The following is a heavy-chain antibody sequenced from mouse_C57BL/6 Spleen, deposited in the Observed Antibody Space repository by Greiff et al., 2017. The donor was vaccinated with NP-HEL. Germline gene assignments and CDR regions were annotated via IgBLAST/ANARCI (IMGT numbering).Heavy chain of an antibody. V-gene: IGHV2-2*01. CDR3: AREDYDGYYGFAY. CDR2: IWSGGST. Sequence: VQLVESGPGLVQPSQSLSITCTVSGFSLTSYGVHWVRQSPGKGLEWLGVIWSGGSTDYNAAFISRLSISKDNSKSQVFFKMNSLQADDTAIYYCAREDYDGYYGFAYWGQGTLVTVSA. D-gene: IGHD2-3*01. J-gene: IGHJ3*01. CDR1: GFSLTSYG.